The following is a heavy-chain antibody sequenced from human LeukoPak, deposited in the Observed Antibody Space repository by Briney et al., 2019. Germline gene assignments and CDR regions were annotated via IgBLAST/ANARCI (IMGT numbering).Heavy chain of an antibody. Sequence: GASXKVSCKTSGYTFTRYGVSWVGQAPGQGLEWMGWISPHNGKRDYAQKSKERVTITKDTSTNTVYLELRSLRPDDTAMYYSARTGYGSGSDDFDFWGQGTLVTVSS. CDR1: GYTFTRYG. J-gene: IGHJ4*02. V-gene: IGHV1-18*01. CDR3: ARTGYGSGSDDFDF. CDR2: ISPHNGKR. D-gene: IGHD3-10*01.